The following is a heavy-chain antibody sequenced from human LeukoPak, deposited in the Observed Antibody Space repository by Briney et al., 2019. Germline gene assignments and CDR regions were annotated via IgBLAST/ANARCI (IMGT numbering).Heavy chain of an antibody. CDR1: GFAFSTYW. D-gene: IGHD3-16*01. V-gene: IGHV3-7*01. CDR3: AKGDPVSGLY. CDR2: INQDGSGT. Sequence: GGSLRLSCAASGFAFSTYWMTWVRQAPGKGREWVANINQDGSGTYYVDSVTGRFPISRDNAKTSLYLQVNTLRAEDSAVYSCAKGDPVSGLYWGRGTLVTVSS. J-gene: IGHJ4*02.